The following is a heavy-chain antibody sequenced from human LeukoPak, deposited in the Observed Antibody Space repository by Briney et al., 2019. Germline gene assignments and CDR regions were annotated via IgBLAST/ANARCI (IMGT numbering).Heavy chain of an antibody. Sequence: GGSLRLSCAASGFTFSSYEMNWVRQAPGKGLEWVSYISSSGSTIYYADSVKGRFTISRDNAKNSLYLQMNSLRAEDTAVYYCARVLTMVRGVSDYWGQGTLVTVSS. CDR3: ARVLTMVRGVSDY. V-gene: IGHV3-48*03. CDR1: GFTFSSYE. J-gene: IGHJ4*02. D-gene: IGHD3-10*01. CDR2: ISSSGSTI.